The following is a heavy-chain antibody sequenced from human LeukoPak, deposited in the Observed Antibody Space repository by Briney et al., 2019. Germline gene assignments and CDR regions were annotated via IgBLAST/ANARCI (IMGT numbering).Heavy chain of an antibody. CDR3: ASGYIFGVDRGAFEN. J-gene: IGHJ3*02. D-gene: IGHD5-18*01. CDR1: VSYFRDYY. CDR2: ISESSQRI. Sequence: GGPLRLSCAASVSYFRDYYMNWVRQAPGKGLEWISYISESSQRIHYADSVKGRFTISRDNANNSLYLQMNSLRAEDTALYYCASGYIFGVDRGAFENWGQGTMVTVSS. V-gene: IGHV3-11*01.